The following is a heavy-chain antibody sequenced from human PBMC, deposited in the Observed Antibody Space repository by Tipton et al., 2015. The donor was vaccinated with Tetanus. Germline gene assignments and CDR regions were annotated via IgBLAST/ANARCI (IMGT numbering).Heavy chain of an antibody. V-gene: IGHV1-8*01. CDR1: GYTFSSYD. D-gene: IGHD3-10*01. J-gene: IGHJ6*02. Sequence: QMQLVQSGAEVKKPGASVKVSCKASGYTFSSYDTNWVRQATGQGLEWMGWMNPNSGNTAYAQKFQGRVTMTSNTSKSTAYMELSSLRSEDTAVYYCVRGTTMVRGVSPTGFYGMDVWGQGTTVTVSS. CDR3: VRGTTMVRGVSPTGFYGMDV. CDR2: MNPNSGNT.